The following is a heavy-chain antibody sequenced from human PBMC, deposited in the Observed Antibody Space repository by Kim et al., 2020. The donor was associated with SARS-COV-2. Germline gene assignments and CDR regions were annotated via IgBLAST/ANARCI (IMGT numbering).Heavy chain of an antibody. V-gene: IGHV3-48*02. CDR2: I. D-gene: IGHD1-1*01. CDR3: ARGRNHAFDI. J-gene: IGHJ3*02. Sequence: IYYAGSVKGRLAISRDNAKKSLYLEMNSLRDEDTAVYYCARGRNHAFDIWGQGTMVTVSS.